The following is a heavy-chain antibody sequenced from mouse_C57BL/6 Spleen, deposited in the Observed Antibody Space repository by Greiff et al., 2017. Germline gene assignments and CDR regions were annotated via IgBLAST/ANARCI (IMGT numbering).Heavy chain of an antibody. J-gene: IGHJ4*01. CDR3: ARSEDYGNYDYAMDY. V-gene: IGHV14-3*01. D-gene: IGHD2-1*01. CDR1: GFNIKNTY. Sequence: VHVKQSVAELVRPGASVKLSCTASGFNIKNTYMHWVKQRPEQGLEWIGRIDPANGNTKYAPKFQGKATITADTSSNTAYLQLSSLTSEDTAIYYCARSEDYGNYDYAMDYWGQGTSVTVSS. CDR2: IDPANGNT.